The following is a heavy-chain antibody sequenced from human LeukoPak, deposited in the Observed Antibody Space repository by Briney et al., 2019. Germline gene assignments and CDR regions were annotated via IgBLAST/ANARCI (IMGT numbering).Heavy chain of an antibody. CDR1: GFTFRDYY. CDR3: ARHSGNCNSVPCFSDAFDI. Sequence: VGSLRLSCVASGFTFRDYYMSWIRPAPGKGRSWVSYISFIVRTKNYADSLKGRFTISRDNAGKSLSLPMSSMSAEDTAVSYCARHSGNCNSVPCFSDAFDIWGQGTTVTVPS. J-gene: IGHJ3*02. CDR2: ISFIVRTK. D-gene: IGHD2/OR15-2a*01. V-gene: IGHV3-11*01.